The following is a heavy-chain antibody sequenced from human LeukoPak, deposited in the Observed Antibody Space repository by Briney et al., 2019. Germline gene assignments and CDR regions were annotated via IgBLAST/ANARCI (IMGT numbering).Heavy chain of an antibody. CDR1: GGSISSGSYY. CDR3: ASQSSSGYYRPFDY. Sequence: SETLSLTCTVSGGSISSGSYYWSWIRQPAGKGLEWIGRIYTSGSTNYNPSLKSRVTIPVDTSKNQFSLKLSSVTAADTAVYYCASQSSSGYYRPFDYWGQGTLVTVSS. V-gene: IGHV4-61*02. J-gene: IGHJ4*02. D-gene: IGHD3-22*01. CDR2: IYTSGST.